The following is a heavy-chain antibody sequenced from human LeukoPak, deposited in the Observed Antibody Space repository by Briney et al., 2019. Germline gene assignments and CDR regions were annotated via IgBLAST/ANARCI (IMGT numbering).Heavy chain of an antibody. D-gene: IGHD1-14*01. V-gene: IGHV3-74*01. Sequence: GGSLRLSCAASGFTFSSYWMHWVRQVPGKGLVWVARINRGGSSITYADSVKGRFTISRDNAKNTLYLQMDSLRAEDTGVYYCARSNQADDYWGQGTLVTVSS. CDR1: GFTFSSYW. J-gene: IGHJ4*02. CDR3: ARSNQADDY. CDR2: INRGGSSI.